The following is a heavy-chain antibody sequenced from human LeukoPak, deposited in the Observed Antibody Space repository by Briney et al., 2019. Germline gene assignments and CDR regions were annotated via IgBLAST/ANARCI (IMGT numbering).Heavy chain of an antibody. CDR1: GFTFSSYA. J-gene: IGHJ4*02. Sequence: GGSLRLSCAASGFTFSSYAMSWVRQVPGKGLVWVSRISSDGSITSYADSVKGRFTISRDSAKNTLYLQMNSLRAEDTAVYYCARHLNYYLDYWGQGTLVTVSS. CDR3: ARHLNYYLDY. D-gene: IGHD3-10*01. CDR2: ISSDGSIT. V-gene: IGHV3-74*01.